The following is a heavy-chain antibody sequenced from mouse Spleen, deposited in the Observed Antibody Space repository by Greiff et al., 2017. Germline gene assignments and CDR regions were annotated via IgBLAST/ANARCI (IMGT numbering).Heavy chain of an antibody. CDR3: ARGGYDAYFDV. D-gene: IGHD2-2*01. CDR1: GFTFSSFG. Sequence: EVKLVESGGGLVQPGGSRKLSCAASGFTFSSFGMHWVRQAPEKGLEWVAYISSGSSTIYYADTVKGRFTISRDNPKNTLFLQMTSLRSEDTAMYYCARGGYDAYFDVWGAGTTVTVSS. J-gene: IGHJ1*01. CDR2: ISSGSSTI. V-gene: IGHV5-17*02.